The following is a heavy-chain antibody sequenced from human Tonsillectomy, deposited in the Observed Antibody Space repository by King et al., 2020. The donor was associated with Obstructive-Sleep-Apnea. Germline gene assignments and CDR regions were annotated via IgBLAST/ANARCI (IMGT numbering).Heavy chain of an antibody. V-gene: IGHV4-59*01. CDR1: GGSISSYY. CDR2: IYYIGST. CDR3: ARDENIVGAPGYFDY. J-gene: IGHJ4*02. Sequence: QLQESGPGLVKPSETLSLTCTVSGGSISSYYWSWIRQPPGKGLEWIGYIYYIGSTNYNPSLKSRVTISVDTSKNQFSLKLSSVTAADTAVYYCARDENIVGAPGYFDYWGQGTLVTVSS. D-gene: IGHD1-26*01.